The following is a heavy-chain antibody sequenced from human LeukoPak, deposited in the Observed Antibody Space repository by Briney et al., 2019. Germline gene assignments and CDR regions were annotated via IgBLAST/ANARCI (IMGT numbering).Heavy chain of an antibody. CDR3: ARAPTEGSGSRPYYYYGMDV. V-gene: IGHV4-59*01. CDR2: IYYSGST. CDR1: GGSISSDY. J-gene: IGHJ6*02. Sequence: SETLSLTCTVSGGSISSDYWSWIRQPPGKGLEWIGYIYYSGSTNYNPSLKSRVTISVDTSKNQFSLKLSSVTAADTAVYYCARAPTEGSGSRPYYYYGMDVWGQGTTVTVSS. D-gene: IGHD3-10*01.